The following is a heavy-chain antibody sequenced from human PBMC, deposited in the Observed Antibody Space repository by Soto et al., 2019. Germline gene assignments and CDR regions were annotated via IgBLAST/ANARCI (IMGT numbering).Heavy chain of an antibody. V-gene: IGHV4-34*01. Sequence: SETLSLTCAVYGGSFSGYYWSWIRQPPGKGLEWIGEINHSGSTNYNPSLKSRVTISVDTSKNQFSLKLSSVTAADTAVYYCARGPPLDQAERTDIVVVPAASYYFDYWGQGTLVTVSS. CDR1: GGSFSGYY. J-gene: IGHJ4*02. CDR3: ARGPPLDQAERTDIVVVPAASYYFDY. D-gene: IGHD2-2*01. CDR2: INHSGST.